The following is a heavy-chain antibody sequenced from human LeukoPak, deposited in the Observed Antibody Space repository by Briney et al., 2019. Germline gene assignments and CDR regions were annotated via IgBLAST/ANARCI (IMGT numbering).Heavy chain of an antibody. V-gene: IGHV1-69*01. CDR2: IIPIFGTA. D-gene: IGHD3-22*01. J-gene: IGHJ4*02. Sequence: SVKVSCKASGGTFSSYAISWVRQAPGQGLERMGGIIPIFGTANYAQKFQGRVTITADESTSTAYMELSSLRSEDTAVYYCARDDYYDSSGYYTLDYWGQGTLVTVSS. CDR3: ARDDYYDSSGYYTLDY. CDR1: GGTFSSYA.